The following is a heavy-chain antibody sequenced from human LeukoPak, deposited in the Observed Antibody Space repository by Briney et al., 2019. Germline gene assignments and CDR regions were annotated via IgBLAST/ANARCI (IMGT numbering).Heavy chain of an antibody. D-gene: IGHD5-12*01. Sequence: ASETLSLTCAVYGGSFSGYYWSWIRQPPGKGLEWIGEINHSGITNYNPSLKSRVTISVDTSKNQFSLKLSSVTAADTAVYYCARHNIVSDIVATIRWYFDLWGRGTLVTVSS. CDR2: INHSGIT. CDR1: GGSFSGYY. V-gene: IGHV4-34*01. J-gene: IGHJ2*01. CDR3: ARHNIVSDIVATIRWYFDL.